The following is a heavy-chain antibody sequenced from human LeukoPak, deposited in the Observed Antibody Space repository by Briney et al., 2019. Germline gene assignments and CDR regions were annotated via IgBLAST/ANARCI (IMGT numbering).Heavy chain of an antibody. D-gene: IGHD3-22*01. CDR3: AANASYDSSPFDY. V-gene: IGHV1-58*02. CDR2: IVVGSGNT. J-gene: IGHJ4*02. CDR1: GFTFTSSA. Sequence: SVKVSCKDSGFTFTSSAMQWVRPARGQRLEWIGWIVVGSGNTNYAQKFQERVTTTRDMSTSTAYMELSSLRSEDTAVYYCAANASYDSSPFDYWGQGTLVTVSS.